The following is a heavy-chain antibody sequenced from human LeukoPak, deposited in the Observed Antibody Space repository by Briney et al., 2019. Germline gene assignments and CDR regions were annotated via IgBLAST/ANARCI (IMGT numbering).Heavy chain of an antibody. D-gene: IGHD2-15*01. CDR3: ARSIGLPGGSCYFCDAFDI. J-gene: IGHJ3*02. V-gene: IGHV1-2*02. CDR1: GYTFTGYY. Sequence: ASVKVSCKASGYTFTGYYMHWVRQAPGQGLEWMGWINPNSGGTNYAQKFQGRVTITRNTSISTAYMELSSLRSEDTAVYYCARSIGLPGGSCYFCDAFDIWGQGTMVTVSS. CDR2: INPNSGGT.